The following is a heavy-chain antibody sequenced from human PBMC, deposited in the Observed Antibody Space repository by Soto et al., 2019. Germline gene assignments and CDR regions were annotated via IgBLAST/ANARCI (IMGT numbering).Heavy chain of an antibody. V-gene: IGHV4-59*01. CDR3: AAGEASSRNLAPYYLDF. J-gene: IGHJ4*02. CDR2: IYYSGST. CDR1: GGSISSYY. Sequence: SETLSLTCTVSGGSISSYYWSWIRQPPGKGLEWIGYIYYSGSTNYNPSLKSRVTISVDTSKNQFSLKLSSVTAADTAVYYCAAGEASSRNLAPYYLDFWGQGTLVTVSS. D-gene: IGHD6-13*01.